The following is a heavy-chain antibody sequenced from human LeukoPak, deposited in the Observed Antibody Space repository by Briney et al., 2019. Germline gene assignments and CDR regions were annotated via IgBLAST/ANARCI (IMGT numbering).Heavy chain of an antibody. CDR1: GDSIRSGDYF. Sequence: SETLSLTCTVSGDSIRSGDYFWSWIRQPPGQGLEWIGYIYYTGSDNTYYNPSLKSRLAISIDTSKSQFSLELTSVTAADTAVYYCARVEYLSYAFDIWGQGTMVTVSS. J-gene: IGHJ3*02. CDR2: IYYTGSDNT. CDR3: ARVEYLSYAFDI. V-gene: IGHV4-30-4*01. D-gene: IGHD2/OR15-2a*01.